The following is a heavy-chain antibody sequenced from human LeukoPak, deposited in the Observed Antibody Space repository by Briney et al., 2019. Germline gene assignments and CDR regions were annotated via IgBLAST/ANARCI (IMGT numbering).Heavy chain of an antibody. CDR2: ISGTSNTI. CDR3: AKTDYGSGSYYTVNHYYYYYMDV. J-gene: IGHJ6*03. Sequence: PGGSLRLSCAASGFTFSSYSMNWVRQAPGKGLEWVSYISGTSNTIYYADSVKGRFTVSRDNSKNTLYLQMNSLRAEDTAVYYCAKTDYGSGSYYTVNHYYYYYMDVWGKGTTVTVSS. V-gene: IGHV3-48*01. CDR1: GFTFSSYS. D-gene: IGHD3-10*01.